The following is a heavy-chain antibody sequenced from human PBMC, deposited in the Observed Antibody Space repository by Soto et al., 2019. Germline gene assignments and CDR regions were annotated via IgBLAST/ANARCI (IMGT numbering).Heavy chain of an antibody. Sequence: QVQLLQSGGGVVQPGRSLRLSCAASGFSFSGYGMHWVRQAPGKGLEWVAVIWYDGSEKYYADSVKGRFTISRDNSKNTLFLQKNSLRVEDTAVYYCARDESVAYWGQGTLVTVSS. CDR3: ARDESVAY. J-gene: IGHJ4*02. V-gene: IGHV3-33*01. CDR1: GFSFSGYG. CDR2: IWYDGSEK.